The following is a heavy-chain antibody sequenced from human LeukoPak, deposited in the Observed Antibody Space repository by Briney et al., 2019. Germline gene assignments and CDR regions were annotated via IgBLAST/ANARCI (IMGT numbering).Heavy chain of an antibody. D-gene: IGHD6-19*01. Sequence: GGSLRLSCAASRFTFSKYWMLWVRQAPGKGLESVSRINTDGTVTTYADSVKGRFTVSRDNADNTMFLQMISVRDEDTAVYYCATKQWLAPPPDSWGQGTPVTVSS. CDR2: INTDGTVT. J-gene: IGHJ4*02. CDR3: ATKQWLAPPPDS. V-gene: IGHV3-74*01. CDR1: RFTFSKYW.